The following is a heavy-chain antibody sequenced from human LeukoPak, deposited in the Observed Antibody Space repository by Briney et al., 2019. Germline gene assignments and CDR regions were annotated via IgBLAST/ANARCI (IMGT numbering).Heavy chain of an antibody. J-gene: IGHJ6*02. Sequence: ESSETLSLTCAVYGGSFSGYYWSWIRQPPGKGLEWIGEINHSGSTNYNPSLKSRVTISVDTSKNQFSLKLSSVTAADTAVYYCARVSRGMDVWGQGTTVTVSS. V-gene: IGHV4-34*01. CDR3: ARVSRGMDV. CDR2: INHSGST. CDR1: GGSFSGYY.